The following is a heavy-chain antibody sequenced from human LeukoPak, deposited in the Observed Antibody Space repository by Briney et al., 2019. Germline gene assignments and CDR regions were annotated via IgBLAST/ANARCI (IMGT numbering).Heavy chain of an antibody. CDR1: GGYFSGYY. V-gene: IGHV4-34*01. D-gene: IGHD2-15*01. CDR2: INHSAST. CDR3: ARGDCSGGSCYLGWFDP. J-gene: IGHJ5*02. Sequence: PSETLSLTCAVYGGYFSGYYWSWLRQPPGKGLEWIGEINHSASTNYNPSLKSRVTISVDTSKNQFSLKLSSVTAAATAGYYCARGDCSGGSCYLGWFDPWGQGTLVTVSS.